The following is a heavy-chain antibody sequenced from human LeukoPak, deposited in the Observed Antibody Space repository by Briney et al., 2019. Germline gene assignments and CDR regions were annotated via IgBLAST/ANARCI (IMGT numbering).Heavy chain of an antibody. Sequence: GGSLRLSCAASGFTFSSYWMHWVRQAPGKGPVWVSRIKSDGRSTAYADSVKGRFTISRDNAKNTVSLEMNRLRPEDTAVYYCARDLPYASGSSDAFDIWGQGTVVTVSS. CDR2: IKSDGRST. CDR1: GFTFSSYW. CDR3: ARDLPYASGSSDAFDI. J-gene: IGHJ3*02. D-gene: IGHD3-10*01. V-gene: IGHV3-74*03.